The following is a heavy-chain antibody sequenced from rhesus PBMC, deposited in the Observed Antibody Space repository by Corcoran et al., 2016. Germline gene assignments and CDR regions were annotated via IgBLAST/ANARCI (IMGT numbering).Heavy chain of an antibody. V-gene: IGHV4S7*01. Sequence: QVQLQESGPGLVKPSETLSLTCAVSGGSIRDNYYWNWIRHPPGKGLGSIVNIYGSTGSTYYNPSLMSLVTIAKDTSKNEFSLKLSAVTDADTAVYFWAREGTGSYFDHWGQGVLVTVSS. J-gene: IGHJ4*01. D-gene: IGHD5-24*01. CDR2: IYGSTGST. CDR1: GGSIRDNYY. CDR3: AREGTGSYFDH.